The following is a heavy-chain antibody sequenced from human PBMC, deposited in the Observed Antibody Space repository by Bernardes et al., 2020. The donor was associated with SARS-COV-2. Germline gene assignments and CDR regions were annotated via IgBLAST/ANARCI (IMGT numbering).Heavy chain of an antibody. CDR3: ARGGGTSGRGMDV. CDR1: GGSISTYY. Sequence: SETLSLTCSVSGGSISTYYWSWIRQPAGKGLEWIGRMSASGSSNHNPSLRSRITMSVDTPQNQISLELSPVTAADTAVYYCARGGGTSGRGMDVWGQGTTVTVSS. CDR2: MSASGSS. V-gene: IGHV4-4*07. J-gene: IGHJ6*02. D-gene: IGHD3-10*01.